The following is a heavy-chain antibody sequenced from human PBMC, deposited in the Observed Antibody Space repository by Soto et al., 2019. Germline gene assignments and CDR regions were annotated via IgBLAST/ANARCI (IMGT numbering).Heavy chain of an antibody. V-gene: IGHV3-30*03. Sequence: QVQLVESGGGVVQPGRSLRLSCAASGFTFRSYGMHWVRQAPGKGLEWVAVISYDGSNKYYADSVKGRFTISRDNSKNTLYLQMNSLRAEDTAVYYCARLRYFDLVPAFDIWGQGTMVTVSS. CDR3: ARLRYFDLVPAFDI. CDR2: ISYDGSNK. CDR1: GFTFRSYG. D-gene: IGHD3-9*01. J-gene: IGHJ3*02.